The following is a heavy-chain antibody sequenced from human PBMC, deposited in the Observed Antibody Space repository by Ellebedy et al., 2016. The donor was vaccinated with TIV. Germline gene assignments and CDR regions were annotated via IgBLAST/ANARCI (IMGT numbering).Heavy chain of an antibody. Sequence: AASVKVSCKASGYTFTNYYIHWVRQAPGQGLEWMGIINPGANSTNYAQKFQDRVITTWDTSTSTVYLELSSLRSEDTAIYYCARHRDTALSFWGQGTLVTVSS. J-gene: IGHJ4*02. CDR2: INPGANST. CDR3: ARHRDTALSF. V-gene: IGHV1-46*01. D-gene: IGHD5-18*01. CDR1: GYTFTNYY.